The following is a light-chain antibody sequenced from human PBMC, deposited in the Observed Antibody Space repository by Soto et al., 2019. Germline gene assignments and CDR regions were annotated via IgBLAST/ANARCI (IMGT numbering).Light chain of an antibody. CDR2: DAS. CDR1: QSVSSY. J-gene: IGKJ5*01. Sequence: EIMLSQSPGTLSLSPGERATLSCRASQSVSSYLAWYQQKPGQAPRLLIYDASNRATGIPARFSGSGSGTDFTLTISSLEPEDFAVYYCQQRSNWPPDTFGRGTRLEIK. V-gene: IGKV3-11*01. CDR3: QQRSNWPPDT.